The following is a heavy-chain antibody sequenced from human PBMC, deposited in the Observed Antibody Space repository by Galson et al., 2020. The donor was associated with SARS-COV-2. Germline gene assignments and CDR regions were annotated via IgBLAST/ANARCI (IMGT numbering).Heavy chain of an antibody. J-gene: IGHJ4*02. V-gene: IGHV2-70*01. D-gene: IGHD3-22*01. CDR1: GFSLSTSGMC. CDR2: IDWDDDK. Sequence: SGPTLVKPPQTLTLTWTFPGFSLSTSGMCVSWIRQPPGKALEWLALIDWDDDKYYSTSLKTRLTISKDTSKNQVVLTMTNMDPVDTATYYCARYYYYDSSGFYPDYWGQGTLVTVSS. CDR3: ARYYYYDSSGFYPDY.